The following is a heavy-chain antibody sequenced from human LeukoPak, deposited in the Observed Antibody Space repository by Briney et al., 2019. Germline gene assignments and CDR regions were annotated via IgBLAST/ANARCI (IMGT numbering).Heavy chain of an antibody. CDR2: ISGSGGST. D-gene: IGHD3-10*01. CDR3: ARVPYGSGSYYPYY. V-gene: IGHV3-23*01. J-gene: IGHJ4*02. Sequence: GGSLRLSCAGSGFTFSRYGMNWVRQTPGKGLEWVSAISGSGGSTYYADSVKGRFTISRDNSKNTLYLQMNSLRVEDTAVYYCARVPYGSGSYYPYYWGQGTLVTVSS. CDR1: GFTFSRYG.